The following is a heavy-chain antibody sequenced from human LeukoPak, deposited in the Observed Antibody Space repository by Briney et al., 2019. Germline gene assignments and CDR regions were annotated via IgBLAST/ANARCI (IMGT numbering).Heavy chain of an antibody. CDR3: ARVYYSSQYCCDC. D-gene: IGHD2/OR15-2a*01. CDR1: GDSISSSNW. J-gene: IGHJ4*02. CDR2: IYHTGSA. Sequence: SETLSLTCAVSGDSISSSNWWSWVRPPPGKGLEWIGEIYHTGSAHYNPSLKSRVTMSVDKSNKHFTLNLRSVTAADTVVYYCARVYYSSQYCCDCWGGGNLVTVSS. V-gene: IGHV4-4*02.